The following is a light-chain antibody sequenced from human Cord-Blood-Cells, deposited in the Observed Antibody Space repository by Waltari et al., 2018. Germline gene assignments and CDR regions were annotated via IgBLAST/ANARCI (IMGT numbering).Light chain of an antibody. J-gene: IGLJ3*02. CDR1: SSDVGSYNL. CDR2: EGS. V-gene: IGLV2-23*01. Sequence: SALTKPASVSGSPGQSITISCTGTSSDVGSYNLVSWYQQHPGKAPKLMIYEGSKRPSGVSNRFSGSKSGNTASLTISGLQAEDEADYYCCSYAGSSTWVFGGGTKLTVL. CDR3: CSYAGSSTWV.